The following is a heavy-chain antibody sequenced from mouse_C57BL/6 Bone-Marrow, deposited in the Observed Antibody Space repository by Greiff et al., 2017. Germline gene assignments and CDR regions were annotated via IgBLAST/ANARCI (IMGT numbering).Heavy chain of an antibody. CDR3: ALYDYDDYFAY. V-gene: IGHV1-72*01. CDR1: GYTFTSYW. J-gene: IGHJ2*01. D-gene: IGHD2-4*01. Sequence: QVQLKQPGAELVKPGASVKLSCKASGYTFTSYWMHWVKQRPGRGLEWIGRIDPNSGGTKYNEKFKSKATLTVDKPSSTAYMQLSSLTSEASAVYYCALYDYDDYFAYWGQGTTLTVSS. CDR2: IDPNSGGT.